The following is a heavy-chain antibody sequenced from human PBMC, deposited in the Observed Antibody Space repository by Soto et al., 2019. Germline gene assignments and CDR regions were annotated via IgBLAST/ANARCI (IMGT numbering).Heavy chain of an antibody. CDR2: IYYSGST. D-gene: IGHD2-15*01. CDR3: TVRAVVVVAANTMIDY. Sequence: SETLSLTCTVSGGSISSSSYYWGWIRQPPGKGLEWIGSIYYSGSTYYNPSLKSRVTISVDTSKNQFSLKLSSVTAADKAVYYCTVRAVVVVAANTMIDYWGQGTLVTVSS. V-gene: IGHV4-39*01. CDR1: GGSISSSSYY. J-gene: IGHJ4*02.